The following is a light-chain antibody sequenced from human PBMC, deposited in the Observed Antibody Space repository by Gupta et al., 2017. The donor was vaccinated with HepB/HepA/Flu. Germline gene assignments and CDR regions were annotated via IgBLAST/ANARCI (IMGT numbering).Light chain of an antibody. CDR2: KVS. CDR3: RQYKAWPLT. Sequence: VVMTQSPLSLPVTLGQSASISCRSSQSIVYSDGISYLNWYHQRPGQAPRRLIYKVSNRDSGVPDRFIGSGSGTXFTLEIXSVEAEDVGLYYCRQYKAWPLTFGXGTKVEIK. CDR1: QSIVYSDGISY. V-gene: IGKV2-30*01. J-gene: IGKJ4*01.